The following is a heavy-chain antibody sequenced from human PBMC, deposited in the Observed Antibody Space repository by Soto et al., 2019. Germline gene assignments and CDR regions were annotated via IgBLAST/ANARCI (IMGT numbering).Heavy chain of an antibody. D-gene: IGHD3-22*01. CDR1: GFTFSSYG. J-gene: IGHJ1*01. Sequence: PGGSLRLSCAASGFTFSSYGMHWVRQAPGKGLEWVAVISYDGSNKYYADSVKGRFTISRDNSKNTLYLQMNSLRAEDTAVYYCAKIGTGYYYDSSGYAEYFQHWGQGTLVTVSS. V-gene: IGHV3-30*18. CDR2: ISYDGSNK. CDR3: AKIGTGYYYDSSGYAEYFQH.